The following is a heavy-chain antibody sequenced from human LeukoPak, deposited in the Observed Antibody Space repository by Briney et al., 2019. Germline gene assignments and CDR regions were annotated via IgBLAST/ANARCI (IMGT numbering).Heavy chain of an antibody. J-gene: IGHJ4*02. CDR1: GYTFTSYY. CDR3: ARSLGITMVRGGDFDY. V-gene: IGHV1-46*01. D-gene: IGHD3-10*01. Sequence: ASVKVSCKASGYTFTSYYMHWVRQAPGQGLEWMGIINPSDGSTSYAQKFQGRVTMTRDTSTSTVYMELSSLRSEDTAVYYCARSLGITMVRGGDFDYWGQGTLVTVSS. CDR2: INPSDGST.